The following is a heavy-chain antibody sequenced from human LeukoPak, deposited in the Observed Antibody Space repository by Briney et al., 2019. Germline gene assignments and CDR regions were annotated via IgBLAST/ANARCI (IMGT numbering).Heavy chain of an antibody. Sequence: PGGSLRLSCVVSGFILSDHYIDWVRQAPGKGLEWVSSITSSGNYKYYGDPVKGRFTISRDNAKNSLYLEMNSLRVEDTAVYYCARVDHTEAFETWGQGTVVTVS. CDR2: ITSSGNYK. J-gene: IGHJ3*02. V-gene: IGHV3-21*01. CDR3: ARVDHTEAFET. D-gene: IGHD1-14*01. CDR1: GFILSDHY.